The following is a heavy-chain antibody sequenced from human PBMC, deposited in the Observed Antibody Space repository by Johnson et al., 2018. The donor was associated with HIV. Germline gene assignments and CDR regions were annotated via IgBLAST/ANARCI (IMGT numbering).Heavy chain of an antibody. CDR2: MSYDGSTT. D-gene: IGHD1-20*01. V-gene: IGHV3-30*03. J-gene: IGHJ3*02. CDR1: GFTFTNYG. Sequence: QVQLVESGGGVVRPGGSLRLSCAASGFTFTNYGMHWVRQAPGKGLQWVAVMSYDGSTTYYADSVKGRFTISRDNSKNTLYLQMNSLRPEDTAVYYCARGIPTLPLTGTRGFDIWGQGTMVTVSS. CDR3: ARGIPTLPLTGTRGFDI.